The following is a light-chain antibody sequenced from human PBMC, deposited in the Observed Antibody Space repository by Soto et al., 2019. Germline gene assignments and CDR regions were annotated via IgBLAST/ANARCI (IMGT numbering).Light chain of an antibody. V-gene: IGKV3-15*01. Sequence: EIVMTQSPATLSVSPGERSTLSCRASQSVSSNLAWYQQKHGQAPRLLIYGASTRATGIPARFSGSGSGTEFTLTICSLQSEDFEVYYCQQYNNWPPITFGQGTRLEIK. CDR2: GAS. CDR1: QSVSSN. J-gene: IGKJ5*01. CDR3: QQYNNWPPIT.